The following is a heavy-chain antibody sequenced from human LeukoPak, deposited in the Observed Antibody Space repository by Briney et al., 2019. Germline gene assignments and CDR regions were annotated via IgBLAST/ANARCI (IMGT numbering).Heavy chain of an antibody. V-gene: IGHV4-34*01. D-gene: IGHD3-10*01. CDR2: INHSGST. CDR1: GGSFSGYY. Sequence: SETLSLTCAVYGGSFSGYYLSWIRQPPGKGLEWIGEINHSGSTNYNPSLKSRVTISVDTSKNQFSLKLSSVNAADTAVYYCARGLSPITMVRGVNHWFDPWGQGTLVTVSS. J-gene: IGHJ5*02. CDR3: ARGLSPITMVRGVNHWFDP.